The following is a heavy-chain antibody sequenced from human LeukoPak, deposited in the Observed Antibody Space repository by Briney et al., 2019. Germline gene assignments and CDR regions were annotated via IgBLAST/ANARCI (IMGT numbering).Heavy chain of an antibody. CDR3: ARDVSSTPNWEFDY. CDR1: GYTFADYF. J-gene: IGHJ4*02. D-gene: IGHD1-26*01. CDR2: INANSGGT. V-gene: IGHV1-2*06. Sequence: ASVKVSCKTSGYTFADYFIHWVRQAPGQGLEWMGRINANSGGTEYEQKFQGRVTMTRDTSISTAYVEVNWLISDDTAIYYCARDVSSTPNWEFDYWGQGTLVTVSS.